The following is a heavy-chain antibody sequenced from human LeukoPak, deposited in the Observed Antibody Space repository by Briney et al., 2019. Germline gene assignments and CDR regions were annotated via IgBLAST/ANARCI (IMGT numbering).Heavy chain of an antibody. V-gene: IGHV3-74*01. Sequence: GGSLRLSCAASGFTFSSYWMHWVRQAPGKGLVWVSRINTDGSSTNYADSVKGRFTISRDNSENTVYLQMNSLRAEDTAVYYCAKSEVYYFGTSGGFDYWGQGTLVTVAS. J-gene: IGHJ4*02. CDR2: INTDGSST. D-gene: IGHD3-22*01. CDR1: GFTFSSYW. CDR3: AKSEVYYFGTSGGFDY.